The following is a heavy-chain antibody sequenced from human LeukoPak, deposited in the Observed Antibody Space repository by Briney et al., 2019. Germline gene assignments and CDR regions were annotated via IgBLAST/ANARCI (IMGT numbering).Heavy chain of an antibody. CDR3: ARRMNSSGCCRDAFDI. CDR2: IIPIFGTA. Sequence: SVKVSCKASGGTFSSYAISWVRQAPGQGLEWMGRIIPIFGTANYAQKFQGRVTITADKSTSTAYMELSRLRSEDTAVYYCARRMNSSGCCRDAFDIWGQGTKVTASS. D-gene: IGHD6-19*01. CDR1: GGTFSSYA. V-gene: IGHV1-69*06. J-gene: IGHJ3*02.